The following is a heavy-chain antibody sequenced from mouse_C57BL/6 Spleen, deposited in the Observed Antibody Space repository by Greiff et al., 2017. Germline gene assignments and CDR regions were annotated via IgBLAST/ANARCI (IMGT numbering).Heavy chain of an antibody. J-gene: IGHJ3*01. CDR3: ARSLTGRRGCFAY. Sequence: VQLQQSGAELVKPGASVKMSCKASGYTFTSYWITWVKQRPGQGLEWIGDIYPGSGSTNYNEKFKSKATLTVDTSSSTAYMQLSSLTSEDSAVYYCARSLTGRRGCFAYWGQGTLVTVSA. D-gene: IGHD4-1*01. CDR1: GYTFTSYW. CDR2: IYPGSGST. V-gene: IGHV1-55*01.